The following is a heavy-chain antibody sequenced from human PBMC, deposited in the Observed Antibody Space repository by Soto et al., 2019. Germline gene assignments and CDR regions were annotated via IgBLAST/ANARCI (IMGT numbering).Heavy chain of an antibody. CDR1: GFTFSDFG. D-gene: IGHD3-16*01. Sequence: LRLSCKASGFTFSDFGMHWVRQAPGKGLEWVSAIWYDGSYQYYAAPVRGRFTTSRDNSNNTLFLQMNSLRVEDTAVYYCARDRLITYGAKIAPDHWGQGALVTVSS. V-gene: IGHV3-33*01. CDR3: ARDRLITYGAKIAPDH. CDR2: IWYDGSYQ. J-gene: IGHJ5*02.